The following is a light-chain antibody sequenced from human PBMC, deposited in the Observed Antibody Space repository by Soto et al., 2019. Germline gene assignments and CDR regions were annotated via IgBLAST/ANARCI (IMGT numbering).Light chain of an antibody. CDR2: GAS. J-gene: IGKJ3*01. V-gene: IGKV3-20*01. CDR1: QSVSSSY. CDR3: QQYGTSPYT. Sequence: EIVLTQSPGTLSLSPGERATLSCRASQSVSSSYLAWYQQKPGQAPRPLIYGASSRATGIPDRFSGSGSGTDFTLTISRLKPEDFAVYYCQQYGTSPYTFGPGTKVDIK.